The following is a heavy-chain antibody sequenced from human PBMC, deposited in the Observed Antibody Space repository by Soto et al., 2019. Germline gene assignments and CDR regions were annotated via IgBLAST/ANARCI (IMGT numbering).Heavy chain of an antibody. CDR1: GYTFTSYG. CDR3: AKGDDILTGYSRDYYYYGMDV. D-gene: IGHD3-9*01. Sequence: GASVKVSCKASGYTFTSYGISWVRQAPGQGLEWMGWISAYNGNTNYAQKLQGRVTMTTDTSTSTAYMELRSLRSDDTAAYYCAKGDDILTGYSRDYYYYGMDVWCQGTTGTVS. CDR2: ISAYNGNT. J-gene: IGHJ6*02. V-gene: IGHV1-18*04.